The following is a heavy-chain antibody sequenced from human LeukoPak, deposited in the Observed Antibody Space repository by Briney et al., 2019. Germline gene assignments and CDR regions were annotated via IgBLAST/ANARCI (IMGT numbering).Heavy chain of an antibody. CDR1: GGSFSGYY. D-gene: IGHD6-13*01. Sequence: KPSETLSLTCAVYGGSFSGYYWSWIRQPPGKGLEWIGEINHSGSTNYNPSLKSRVTISVDTSKNQFSLKLSSVTAADTAVYYCARDYIASYGMDVWGQGTTVTVSS. J-gene: IGHJ6*02. V-gene: IGHV4-34*01. CDR3: ARDYIASYGMDV. CDR2: INHSGST.